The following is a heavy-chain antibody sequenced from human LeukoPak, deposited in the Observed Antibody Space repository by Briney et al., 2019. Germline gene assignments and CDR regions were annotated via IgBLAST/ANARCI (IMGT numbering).Heavy chain of an antibody. D-gene: IGHD6-6*01. CDR1: GYTFTNYD. J-gene: IGHJ4*02. CDR3: ARGDQHVEYSSSPFDY. CDR2: MNPNSGNT. V-gene: IGHV1-8*01. Sequence: ASVKVSCKASGYTFTNYDINWVRQATGQGLEWMGWMNPNSGNTGYAQKFQGSVTMTRNTSISTAYMELSSLRSEDTAVYYCARGDQHVEYSSSPFDYWGQGTLVTVSS.